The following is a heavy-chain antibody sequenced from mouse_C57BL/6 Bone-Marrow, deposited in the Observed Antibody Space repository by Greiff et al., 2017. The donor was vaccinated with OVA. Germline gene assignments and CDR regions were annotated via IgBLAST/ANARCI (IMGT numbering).Heavy chain of an antibody. J-gene: IGHJ4*01. CDR2: ISNLAYSI. V-gene: IGHV5-15*01. CDR3: ARHSYYYGSSLYYAMDY. D-gene: IGHD1-1*01. Sequence: EVQRVESGGGLVQPGGSLKLSCAASGFTFSDYGMAWVRQAPRKGPEWVAFISNLAYSIYYADTVTGRFTISRENAKNTLYLETSSLRSEDTAMYYCARHSYYYGSSLYYAMDYWGQGTSVTVSS. CDR1: GFTFSDYG.